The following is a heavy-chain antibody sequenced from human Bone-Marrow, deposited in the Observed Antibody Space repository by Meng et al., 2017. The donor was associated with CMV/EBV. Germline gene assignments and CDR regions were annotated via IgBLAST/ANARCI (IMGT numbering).Heavy chain of an antibody. V-gene: IGHV3-30*02. Sequence: GQSLKISCAASGFTFSSYAMHWVRQAPGKGLEWVAFIRYDGSKEFYADSVKGRFTVSRDNSRNTLLLQMNSLRAEDTAVYYCARRPASTTKYCTNGVCSHHTTNWFDPWGQGTLVTVSS. D-gene: IGHD2-8*01. CDR2: IRYDGSKE. CDR1: GFTFSSYA. J-gene: IGHJ5*02. CDR3: ARRPASTTKYCTNGVCSHHTTNWFDP.